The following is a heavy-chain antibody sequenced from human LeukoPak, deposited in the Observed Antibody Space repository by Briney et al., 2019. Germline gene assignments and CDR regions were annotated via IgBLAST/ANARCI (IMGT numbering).Heavy chain of an antibody. CDR1: GFTVSSNY. CDR2: MYSGGST. D-gene: IGHD6-19*01. CDR3: AREGQWLPDAFDI. J-gene: IGHJ3*02. Sequence: GGSLRLSCAASGFTVSSNYMNWVRQAPGKGLEWVSVMYSGGSTFYGDSVKGRFTISRDNSMNTLYLQMNSLRVDDTAVYYCAREGQWLPDAFDIWGQGTMVTVSS. V-gene: IGHV3-66*01.